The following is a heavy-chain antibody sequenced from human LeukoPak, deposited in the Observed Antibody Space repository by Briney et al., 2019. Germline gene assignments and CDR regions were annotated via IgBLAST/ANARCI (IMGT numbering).Heavy chain of an antibody. CDR1: GGSVSSNSAT. J-gene: IGHJ2*01. D-gene: IGHD6-19*01. V-gene: IGHV6-1*01. CDR3: ARDGMAVAVGYFDL. Sequence: SQTLSLTCAISGGSVSSNSATWNWIRQSPSRGLEWLGRTYYRSKWYNDYAASVKSRITIKPDTSKNQFSLQLNSVTPEDTAVYYCARDGMAVAVGYFDLWGRGNLVTVSS. CDR2: TYYRSKWYN.